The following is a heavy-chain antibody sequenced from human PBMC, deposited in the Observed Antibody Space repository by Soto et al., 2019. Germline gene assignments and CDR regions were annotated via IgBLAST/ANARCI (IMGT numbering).Heavy chain of an antibody. CDR2: INPNSGGT. CDR1: GYTFTGYY. CDR3: AREGAWITGTTGAFDI. D-gene: IGHD1-7*01. V-gene: IGHV1-2*02. Sequence: QVQLVQSGAEVKKPGASVKVSCKASGYTFTGYYMHWVRQAPGQGLEWMGWINPNSGGTNCAQKFQGRVTMTSDTSISTAYMELSRLRSDDTAVYYCAREGAWITGTTGAFDIWGQGTMVTVSS. J-gene: IGHJ3*02.